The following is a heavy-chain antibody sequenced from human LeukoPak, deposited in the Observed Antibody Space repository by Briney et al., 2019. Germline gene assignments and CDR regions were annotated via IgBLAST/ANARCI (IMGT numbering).Heavy chain of an antibody. CDR1: GGSISSSSYY. V-gene: IGHV4-39*01. CDR3: ARRWVTMVRGVIGPNFDY. D-gene: IGHD3-10*01. CDR2: IYYSGST. J-gene: IGHJ4*02. Sequence: SETLSLTCTVSGGSISSSSYYWGWIRQPPGKGLEWIGSIYYSGSTYYNPSLKSRVTISVDTSKNQFSLKLSSVTAADTAVYYCARRWVTMVRGVIGPNFDYWGQGTLVTVSS.